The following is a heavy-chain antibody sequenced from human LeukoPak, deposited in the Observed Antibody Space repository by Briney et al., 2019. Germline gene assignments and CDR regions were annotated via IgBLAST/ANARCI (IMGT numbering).Heavy chain of an antibody. CDR2: ITTSSDTI. Sequence: GGSLRLSCAASGFTFSSYSMNWVRQAPGKGLEWVSYITTSSDTIYYADSVKGRFTISRDNAKNTLYLQMNSLRAEDTAVYYCARDRNTRITIFGVVIGYWGQGTLVTVSS. CDR3: ARDRNTRITIFGVVIGY. J-gene: IGHJ4*02. CDR1: GFTFSSYS. D-gene: IGHD3-3*01. V-gene: IGHV3-48*01.